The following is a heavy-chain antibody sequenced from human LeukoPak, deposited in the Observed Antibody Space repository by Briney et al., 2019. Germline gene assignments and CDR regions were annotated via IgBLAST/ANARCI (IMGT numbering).Heavy chain of an antibody. CDR1: GFTFGDYA. J-gene: IGHJ6*02. Sequence: GGSLRLSCTASGFTFGDYAMSWVRQAPGKGLEWVGFIRSKAYGGTTEYAASVKGRFTISRDDSKSIAYLQMNSLKTEDTAVYYCTRDHEQNISYYYYGMDVWGQGTTVTVSS. V-gene: IGHV3-49*04. CDR2: IRSKAYGGTT. CDR3: TRDHEQNISYYYYGMDV.